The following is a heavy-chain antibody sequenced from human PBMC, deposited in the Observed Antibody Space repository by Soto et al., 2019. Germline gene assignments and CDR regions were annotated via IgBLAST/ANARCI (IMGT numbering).Heavy chain of an antibody. CDR1: GYTFTSYG. CDR2: ISAYNGNT. CDR3: SRDPQQLVSGPYYYYYYGMDV. D-gene: IGHD6-13*01. Sequence: ASVKVSCKASGYTFTSYGISWVRQAPGQGLEWMGWISAYNGNTNYAQKLQGRVNMTTDTSTSTTYMELRSLRSDDTAVYYCSRDPQQLVSGPYYYYYYGMDVWGQGTTVTVSS. V-gene: IGHV1-18*01. J-gene: IGHJ6*02.